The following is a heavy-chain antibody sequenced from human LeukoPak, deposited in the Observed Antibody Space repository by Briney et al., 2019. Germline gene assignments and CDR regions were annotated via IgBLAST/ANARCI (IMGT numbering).Heavy chain of an antibody. Sequence: PGRSLRLSCAASGFTFSSYGMHWVRQAPGKGLEWVALIWHDGSNKYYADSVKGRFTISRDNSKNTLYLQMNSLRAEDTAVYYCAGGSGISDFWGQGTLVTVSS. J-gene: IGHJ4*02. CDR1: GFTFSSYG. V-gene: IGHV3-33*01. CDR2: IWHDGSNK. D-gene: IGHD1-26*01. CDR3: AGGSGISDF.